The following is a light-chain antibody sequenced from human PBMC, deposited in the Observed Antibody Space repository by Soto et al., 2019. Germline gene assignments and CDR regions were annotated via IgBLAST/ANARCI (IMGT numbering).Light chain of an antibody. J-gene: IGLJ1*01. CDR2: EVE. CDR1: SSDVGGYHY. CDR3: RSYGCSNSYV. V-gene: IGLV2-8*01. Sequence: QSVLTQPPSASESPGQSVTISCTGTSSDVGGYHYVSWYQHHPGRAPKLLIYEVEKRPPGVPGRFSGSKSGNTASPTVSCLQADDEADYYCRSYGCSNSYVFGSGTNVTVL.